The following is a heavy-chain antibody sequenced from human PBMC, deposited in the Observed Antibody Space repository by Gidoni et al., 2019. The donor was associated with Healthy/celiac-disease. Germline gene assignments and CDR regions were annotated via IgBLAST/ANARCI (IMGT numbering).Heavy chain of an antibody. J-gene: IGHJ6*02. D-gene: IGHD6-13*01. CDR2: IYPGDSDT. V-gene: IGHV5-51*01. Sequence: EVQLVQSGAEVKKPGESLKISCKGSGYTFTSYWIGWVRQMPGKGLEWMGIIYPGDSDTRYSPSFQGQVTISADKSISTAYLQWSSLKDSDTAMYYCARHKEELVHPGDDYYYGMDVWGQGTTVTVSS. CDR3: ARHKEELVHPGDDYYYGMDV. CDR1: GYTFTSYW.